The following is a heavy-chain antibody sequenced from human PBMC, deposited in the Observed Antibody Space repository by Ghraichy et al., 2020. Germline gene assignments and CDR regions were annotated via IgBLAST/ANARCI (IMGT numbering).Heavy chain of an antibody. CDR3: ARSYSSSSGYYYYGMDV. CDR1: GYTFTSYD. CDR2: MNPNSGNT. V-gene: IGHV1-8*01. D-gene: IGHD6-6*01. J-gene: IGHJ6*02. Sequence: ASVKVSCKASGYTFTSYDINWVRQATGQGLEWMGWMNPNSGNTGYAQKFQGRVTMTRNTSISTAYMELSSLRSEDTAVYYCARSYSSSSGYYYYGMDVWGQGTTVTVSS.